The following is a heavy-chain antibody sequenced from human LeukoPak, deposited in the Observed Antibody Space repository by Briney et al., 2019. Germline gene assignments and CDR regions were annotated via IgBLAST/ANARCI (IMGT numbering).Heavy chain of an antibody. CDR2: IIPIFGTA. V-gene: IGHV1-69*05. Sequence: SVKVSCKASGGTFSSYAISWVRQAPGQGLEWMGRIIPIFGTANYAQKFQGRVTITTDESTSTAYMELSSLRSEDTAVYYCARDGGLWFGGDYYYYMDVWGQGTTVTVSS. J-gene: IGHJ6*03. D-gene: IGHD3-10*01. CDR1: GGTFSSYA. CDR3: ARDGGLWFGGDYYYYMDV.